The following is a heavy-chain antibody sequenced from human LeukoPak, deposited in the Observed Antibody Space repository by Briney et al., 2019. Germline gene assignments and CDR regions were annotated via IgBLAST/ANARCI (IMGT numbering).Heavy chain of an antibody. CDR2: ISYDGSNK. CDR3: AQDGTTTRYNWFDS. J-gene: IGHJ5*01. V-gene: IGHV3-30-3*01. Sequence: GGSLRLSCAASGFTFSSYAMHWVRQAPGKGLEWVAVISYDGSNKYYADSVKGRFTISRDNSKNTLYLQMNSLRAEDTAIYYCAQDGTTTRYNWFDSWGQGTLVTVSS. D-gene: IGHD1-7*01. CDR1: GFTFSSYA.